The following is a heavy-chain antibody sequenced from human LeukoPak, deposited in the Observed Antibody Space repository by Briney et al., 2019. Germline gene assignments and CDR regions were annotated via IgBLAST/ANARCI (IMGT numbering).Heavy chain of an antibody. CDR3: ARASSSWYGYYYYYYMDV. D-gene: IGHD6-13*01. CDR1: GFTFSSYG. V-gene: IGHV3-53*01. Sequence: GGSLRLSCAASGFTFSSYGMSWVRQAPGKGLEWVSVIYSGGSTYYADSVKGRFTISRDNSKNTLYLQMNSLRAEDTAVYYCARASSSWYGYYYYYYMDVWGKGTTVTISS. J-gene: IGHJ6*03. CDR2: IYSGGST.